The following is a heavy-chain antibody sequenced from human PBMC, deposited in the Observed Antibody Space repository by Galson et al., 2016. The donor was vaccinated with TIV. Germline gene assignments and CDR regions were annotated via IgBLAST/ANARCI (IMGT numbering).Heavy chain of an antibody. V-gene: IGHV1-69*01. J-gene: IGHJ4*02. Sequence: SGGAFISHGISWVRQAPGQGLEWMGGIIPIFGLANYAQKFQGRVTITADDSTRTAYMELSSLRFDDTAVYYCARGGSTVTRPFDYWGQGTLVTVSS. CDR1: GGAFISHG. CDR2: IIPIFGLA. D-gene: IGHD4-17*01. CDR3: ARGGSTVTRPFDY.